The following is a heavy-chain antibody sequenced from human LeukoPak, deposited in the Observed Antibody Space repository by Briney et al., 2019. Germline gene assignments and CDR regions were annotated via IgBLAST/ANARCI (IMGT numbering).Heavy chain of an antibody. Sequence: GGSLRLSCAASGFTFSSYAVHWVRQAPGKGLGWVAGLSSDGTNKYYADSVQGRFTISRDTSKNTLYLLMNSLRGEDTAVYYCARGGSEFLVVPAAHLGDYWGQGTLVTVSS. V-gene: IGHV3-30-3*01. CDR3: ARGGSEFLVVPAAHLGDY. CDR2: LSSDGTNK. CDR1: GFTFSSYA. D-gene: IGHD2-2*01. J-gene: IGHJ4*02.